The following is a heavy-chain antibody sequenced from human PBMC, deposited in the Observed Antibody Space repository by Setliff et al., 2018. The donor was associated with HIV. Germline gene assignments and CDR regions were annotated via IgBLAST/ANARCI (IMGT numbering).Heavy chain of an antibody. V-gene: IGHV4-34*01. J-gene: IGHJ6*03. D-gene: IGHD2-15*01. CDR2: IHPSGST. CDR3: ARGFKYEYEFSGYMDV. Sequence: SETLSLTCAVYGGSFSGFYWSWIRQPPGKGLEWIGEIHPSGSTRYSPSLDRRVTISRDTSKMQVFLKVPFVVAADTAVYFCARGFKYEYEFSGYMDVWGKGTMVTVSS. CDR1: GGSFSGFY.